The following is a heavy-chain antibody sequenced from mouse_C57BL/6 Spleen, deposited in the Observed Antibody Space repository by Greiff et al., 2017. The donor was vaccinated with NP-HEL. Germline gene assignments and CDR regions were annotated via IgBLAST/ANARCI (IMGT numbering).Heavy chain of an antibody. CDR2: ISYDGSN. D-gene: IGHD2-5*01. CDR1: GYSITSGYY. CDR3: ARSAYYSNWAWFAY. J-gene: IGHJ3*01. Sequence: VQLKESGPGLVKPSQSLSLTCSVTGYSITSGYYWNWIRQFPGNKLEWMGYISYDGSNNYNPSLKNRISITRDTAKNQFFLKLNSVTTEDTATYYCARSAYYSNWAWFAYWGQGTLVTVSA. V-gene: IGHV3-6*01.